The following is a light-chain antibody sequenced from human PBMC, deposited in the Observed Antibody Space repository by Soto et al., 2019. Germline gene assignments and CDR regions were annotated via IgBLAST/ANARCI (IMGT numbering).Light chain of an antibody. J-gene: IGKJ1*01. Sequence: EIVLTQSPGTLSLSPGERATLSCRASQSVSSSYLAWYQQKPGQAPRLLIYDASSRATGIADRFSGSGSGTDFTLTISSLEPEDFAVYYCQQRSTWPPWTFGQGTKVEVK. CDR1: QSVSSSY. CDR3: QQRSTWPPWT. V-gene: IGKV3D-20*02. CDR2: DAS.